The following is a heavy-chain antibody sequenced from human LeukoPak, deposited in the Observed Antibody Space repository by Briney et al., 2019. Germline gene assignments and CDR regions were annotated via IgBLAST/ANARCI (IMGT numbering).Heavy chain of an antibody. CDR3: ARGLLPLRFSTNWFDP. D-gene: IGHD3-3*01. CDR1: GYSISSGYY. J-gene: IGHJ5*02. V-gene: IGHV4-38-2*02. CDR2: IYHSGST. Sequence: PSETLSLTCTVSGYSISSGYYWGRIRQPPGKGLEWIGSIYHSGSTYYNPSLKSRVTISVDTSKNQFSLKLSSVTAADTAVYYCARGLLPLRFSTNWFDPWGQGTLVTVSS.